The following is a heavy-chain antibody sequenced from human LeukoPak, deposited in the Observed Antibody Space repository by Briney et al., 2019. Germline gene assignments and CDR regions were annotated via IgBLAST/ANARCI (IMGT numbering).Heavy chain of an antibody. J-gene: IGHJ4*02. CDR2: ISGSGIGGRT. Sequence: GGSLRLSCVASGFTFSDCYMSWFRQAPGKGLEWVSGISGSGIGGRTHYADSVKGRFTISRDNSKNTLYLQMNSLRVEDTAVYYCAKGRGQGFDYWGQGTLVTVSS. CDR1: GFTFSDCY. V-gene: IGHV3-23*01. CDR3: AKGRGQGFDY. D-gene: IGHD3-10*01.